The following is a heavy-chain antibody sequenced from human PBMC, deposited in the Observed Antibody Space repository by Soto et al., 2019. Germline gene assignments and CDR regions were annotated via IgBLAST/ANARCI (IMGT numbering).Heavy chain of an antibody. D-gene: IGHD5-18*01. J-gene: IGHJ4*02. V-gene: IGHV1-3*01. CDR1: GYTFTSYA. CDR3: ARGGPEWIQLWILLDY. Sequence: APVKVSCKASGYTFTSYAMHWVRQAPGQRLEWMGWINAGNGNTKYSQKFQGRVTITRDTSASTAYMELSSLRSEDTAVYYCARGGPEWIQLWILLDYWGQGTLVTLSS. CDR2: INAGNGNT.